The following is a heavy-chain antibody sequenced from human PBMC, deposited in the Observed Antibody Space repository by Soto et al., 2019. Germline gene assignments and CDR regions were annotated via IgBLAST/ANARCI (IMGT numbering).Heavy chain of an antibody. CDR2: IYYSGST. J-gene: IGHJ4*02. V-gene: IGHV4-61*01. CDR3: ARGRWQNTWFPPFDY. CDR1: GGSVSSGSYY. D-gene: IGHD3-10*01. Sequence: NPSETLSLTCTVSGGSVSSGSYYWSWIRQPPGKGLEWIGYIYYSGSTNYNPSLKSRVTISVDTSKNQFSLKLSSVTAVDTAVYYCARGRWQNTWFPPFDYWGQGTLVTVSS.